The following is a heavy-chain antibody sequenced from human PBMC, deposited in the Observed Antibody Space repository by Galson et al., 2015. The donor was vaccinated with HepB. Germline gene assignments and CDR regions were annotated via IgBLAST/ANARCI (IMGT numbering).Heavy chain of an antibody. D-gene: IGHD3-22*01. CDR2: INPDGSVK. Sequence: SLRLSCAASGFTFNNYWMSWVRQAPGKGLEWVASINPDGSVKHYVDPVKGRFTISRDNSKNTLYLQMNSLRAEDTAVYYCAKAPFYDSSGFPDYWGQGTLVTVSS. V-gene: IGHV3-7*01. CDR1: GFTFNNYW. J-gene: IGHJ4*02. CDR3: AKAPFYDSSGFPDY.